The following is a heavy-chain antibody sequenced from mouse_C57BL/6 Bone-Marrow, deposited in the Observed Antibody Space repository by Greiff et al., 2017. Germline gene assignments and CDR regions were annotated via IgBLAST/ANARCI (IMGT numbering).Heavy chain of an antibody. CDR2: IWTGGGT. J-gene: IGHJ1*03. Sequence: VKVVESGPGLVAPSQSLSITCTVSGFSLTSYAISWVRQPPGKGLEWLGVIWTGGGTNYNSALKSRLSISKDNSKSQVFLKMNSLHTDDTARYDCVYLGSSYWYFDVWGTGTTVTVSS. CDR3: VYLGSSYWYFDV. V-gene: IGHV2-9-1*01. D-gene: IGHD1-1*01. CDR1: GFSLTSYA.